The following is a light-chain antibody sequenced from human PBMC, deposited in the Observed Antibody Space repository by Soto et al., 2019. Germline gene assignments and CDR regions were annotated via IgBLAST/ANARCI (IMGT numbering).Light chain of an antibody. CDR2: AAS. J-gene: IGKJ1*01. V-gene: IGKV1-39*01. CDR3: QQSYSTPWT. CDR1: QSISSY. Sequence: DIQMTQSPSSLSASVGDRVTITCRASQSISSYLNWYQQKQGKAPKXXIYAASSLQSGVPSRFSGSGYGTDFNLTISSLQTEDFATYYCQQSYSTPWTFGQGTKVDIK.